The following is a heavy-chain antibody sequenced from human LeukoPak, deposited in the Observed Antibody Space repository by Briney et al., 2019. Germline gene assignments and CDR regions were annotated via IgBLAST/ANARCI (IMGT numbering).Heavy chain of an antibody. D-gene: IGHD3-10*01. CDR1: GFTFSSYG. J-gene: IGHJ4*02. V-gene: IGHV3-30*18. CDR3: AKVPADITRVWGGGTDY. CDR2: ISYDGSNK. Sequence: PGRSLRLSCAASGFTFSSYGMHWVRQAPGKGLEWVAVISYDGSNKYYADSVKGRFTISRDNSKNTLYLQMNSLRAEDTAVYYCAKVPADITRVWGGGTDYWGQGTLVTVSS.